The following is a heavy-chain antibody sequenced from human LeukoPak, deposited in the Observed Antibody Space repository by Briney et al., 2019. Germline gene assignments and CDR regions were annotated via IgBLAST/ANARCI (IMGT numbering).Heavy chain of an antibody. CDR2: IYSSGDT. CDR1: GFNVSSNY. J-gene: IGHJ4*02. V-gene: IGHV3-53*01. Sequence: PGGSLRLSCAASGFNVSSNYMSWVRQAPGKGLEWVSVIYSSGDTYYADSVKGRFTISRDNSKNMLYLQMNSLRAEDTAVYYCARDKAGVFDYWGQGTLVTVSS. CDR3: ARDKAGVFDY. D-gene: IGHD2-8*01.